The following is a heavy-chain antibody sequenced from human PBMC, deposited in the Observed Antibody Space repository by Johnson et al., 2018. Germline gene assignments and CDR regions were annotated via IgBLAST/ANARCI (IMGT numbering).Heavy chain of an antibody. CDR1: GFTFSNYA. CDR2: ISYAGSND. Sequence: QVQLQESGGGVVLPGRSLRLSCAASGFTFSNYAMHWVRQAPGTGLEWVAVISYAGSNDYYADSVKGRFTISRDNSKNTLYLQMNTLRTEDTAVYYCARDEIPSMSRGVKTWYYYYMDVWGKGTTVTVSS. D-gene: IGHD3-10*01. CDR3: ARDEIPSMSRGVKTWYYYYMDV. V-gene: IGHV3-30-3*01. J-gene: IGHJ6*03.